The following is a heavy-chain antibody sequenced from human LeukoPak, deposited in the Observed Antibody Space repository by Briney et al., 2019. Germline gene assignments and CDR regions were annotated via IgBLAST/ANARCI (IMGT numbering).Heavy chain of an antibody. Sequence: GASVKVSCKASGYTFTNYGISWVRQAPGQGLEWMGWISAYNGNTNYAQKLQGRVTMTTDTSTSTAYMELRSLRSDDTAVYYCARDGAAARGRKAFDYWGQGTLVTVSS. CDR3: ARDGAAARGRKAFDY. CDR2: ISAYNGNT. J-gene: IGHJ4*02. D-gene: IGHD6-13*01. CDR1: GYTFTNYG. V-gene: IGHV1-18*01.